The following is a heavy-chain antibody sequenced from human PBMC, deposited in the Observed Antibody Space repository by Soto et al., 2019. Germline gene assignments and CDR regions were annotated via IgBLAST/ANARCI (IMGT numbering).Heavy chain of an antibody. J-gene: IGHJ4*02. CDR2: IKQDGSEK. V-gene: IGHV3-7*04. CDR1: GFTFSSYW. Sequence: EVPLVESGGGLVQPGGSLRLSCAASGFTFSSYWMSWVRQAPGKGLEWVANIKQDGSEKYYVDSVKGRFTISRDNAKNSLYLQMNSLRAEDTAVYYCARFLVSEVAGFDYWGQGTLVTVSS. CDR3: ARFLVSEVAGFDY. D-gene: IGHD6-19*01.